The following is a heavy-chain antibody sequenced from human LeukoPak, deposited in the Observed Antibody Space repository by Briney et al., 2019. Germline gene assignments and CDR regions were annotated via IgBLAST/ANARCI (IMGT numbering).Heavy chain of an antibody. CDR2: INHSGST. J-gene: IGHJ4*02. Sequence: SETLSLTCAVYGGSFSGYYWGWIRQPPGKGLEWIGEINHSGSTNYNPSLKSRVTISVDTSKNQFSLKLSSVTAADTAVYYCARGGRSRIVVVVAATRRGEFDYWGQGTLVTVSS. V-gene: IGHV4-34*01. CDR1: GGSFSGYY. CDR3: ARGGRSRIVVVVAATRRGEFDY. D-gene: IGHD2-15*01.